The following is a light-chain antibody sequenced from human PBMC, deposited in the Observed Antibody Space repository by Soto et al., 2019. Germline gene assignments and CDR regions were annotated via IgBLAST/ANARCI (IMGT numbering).Light chain of an antibody. V-gene: IGLV1-40*01. CDR2: TNN. J-gene: IGLJ1*01. CDR3: QSYDSGLSGYV. CDR1: SSNIGAGYD. Sequence: QSVLTQPPSVSGAPGERVTISCTGSSSNIGAGYDVHWFQQLPGTAPKLLIYTNNNRPSGVPDRFSGSKSATSASLAISGLQAEDEADHYCQSYDSGLSGYVF.